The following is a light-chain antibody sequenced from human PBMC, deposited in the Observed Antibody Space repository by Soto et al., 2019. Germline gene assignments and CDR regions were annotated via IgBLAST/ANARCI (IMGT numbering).Light chain of an antibody. J-gene: IGLJ1*01. V-gene: IGLV2-14*01. CDR1: SSDVGGYNY. CDR2: DVS. CDR3: SSYTSSSTLNYV. Sequence: QSALTQPASVSGSPGQPIIIFCTETSSDVGGYNYVSWYQQHPGKAPKLMIYDVSNRPSGVSNRFSGSKSGNTASLTISGLQAEDEADYYCSSYTSSSTLNYVFGTGTKVTVL.